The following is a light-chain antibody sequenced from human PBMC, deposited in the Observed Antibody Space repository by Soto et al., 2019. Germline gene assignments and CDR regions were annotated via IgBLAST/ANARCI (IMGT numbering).Light chain of an antibody. CDR1: QSVSSY. CDR2: ESS. Sequence: EIVLTQSPATLSLSPGERATLSCRASQSVSSYFAWYQQKPGQAPRLVIYESSKIATGIPARFIGSGAETDFTLAISSREPEDFAVYYCHQRSNWPPLTFGGRTKVEIK. J-gene: IGKJ4*02. CDR3: HQRSNWPPLT. V-gene: IGKV3-11*01.